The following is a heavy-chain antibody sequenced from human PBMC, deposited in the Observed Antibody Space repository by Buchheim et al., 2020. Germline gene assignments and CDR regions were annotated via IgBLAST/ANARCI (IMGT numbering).Heavy chain of an antibody. CDR2: IKQDASEK. Sequence: EVQLVDSGGGLVQPGGSLRLSCTASELTFSNYWMGWVRQAPGKGLEWVASIKQDASEKNYVDSVRGRFTISRDNAKNSLYLQMNSLRAEDTAVYYCADSGPWGPVPYWGQGTL. D-gene: IGHD7-27*01. CDR1: ELTFSNYW. CDR3: ADSGPWGPVPY. J-gene: IGHJ4*02. V-gene: IGHV3-7*03.